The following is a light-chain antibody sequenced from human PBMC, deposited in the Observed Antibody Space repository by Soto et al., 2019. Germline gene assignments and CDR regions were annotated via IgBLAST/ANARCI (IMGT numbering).Light chain of an antibody. CDR1: QSVLHGSNNKSL. V-gene: IGKV4-1*01. CDR2: WTS. J-gene: IGKJ2*01. Sequence: DIVMTQSPDSLAVSLGERVTITCKSSQSVLHGSNNKSLLAWYQQKPGQPPKLLIYWTSTRESGVPDRFSGSGSGTDFTLTISSLQAEDVAVYYCQQYYTTPYTFGQGTKLEIK. CDR3: QQYYTTPYT.